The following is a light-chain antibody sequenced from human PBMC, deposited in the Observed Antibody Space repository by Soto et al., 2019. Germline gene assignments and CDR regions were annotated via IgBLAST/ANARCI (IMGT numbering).Light chain of an antibody. CDR2: AAS. V-gene: IGKV1-39*01. CDR1: QSIGSS. J-gene: IGKJ5*01. Sequence: DIQMTQSPSSLSASVGDRFTITCRASQSIGSSLNWYQRELGKAPKLLIYAASSLQSGVPSRFSGSGSGTHFTLTISSLQPEDFATYYCQQANAFPLTFGQGTRLEI. CDR3: QQANAFPLT.